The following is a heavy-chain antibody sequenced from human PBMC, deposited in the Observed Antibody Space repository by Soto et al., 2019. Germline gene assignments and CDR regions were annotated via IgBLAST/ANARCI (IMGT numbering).Heavy chain of an antibody. CDR1: GFTFISNE. J-gene: IGHJ3*01. CDR2: ISESGSSI. CDR3: AREGIAVIDGFDF. D-gene: IGHD6-19*01. V-gene: IGHV3-48*03. Sequence: PGGSLRLSCEASGFTFISNEMNWVRQAPGKGLEWVSYISESGSSIYYADSVKGRFIISRDNTKKSLYLQMNNLRAEDTGVYYRAREGIAVIDGFDFWGQGTMVTVSS.